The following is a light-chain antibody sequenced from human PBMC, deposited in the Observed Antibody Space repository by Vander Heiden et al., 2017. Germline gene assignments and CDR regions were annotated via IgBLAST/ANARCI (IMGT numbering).Light chain of an antibody. CDR3: QQRSNWPRT. CDR2: DAS. V-gene: IGKV3-11*01. J-gene: IGKJ5*01. Sequence: IVLTQSPATLPLSPGERPTLSCRASQSVSSYLDWYQQKPGQAPKLLIYDASNRATGIPARFSGSGSGTDFTLTISSLEPEDFAVYYCQQRSNWPRTFGQGTRLEIK. CDR1: QSVSSY.